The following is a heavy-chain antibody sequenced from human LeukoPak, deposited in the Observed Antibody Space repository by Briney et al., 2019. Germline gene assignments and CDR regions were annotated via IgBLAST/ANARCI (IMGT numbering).Heavy chain of an antibody. CDR3: AREANYFYYYIDV. CDR1: GGSISSGSYY. CDR2: IYTNGGT. V-gene: IGHV4-61*02. J-gene: IGHJ6*03. Sequence: SQTLSLTCTVSGGSISSGSYYWSWIRQPAGKGLEWIGRIYTNGGTNYNSSLKSRVTISVDTSKNQFSLDLSSVTAADTAVYYCAREANYFYYYIDVWGKGTTVTVSS.